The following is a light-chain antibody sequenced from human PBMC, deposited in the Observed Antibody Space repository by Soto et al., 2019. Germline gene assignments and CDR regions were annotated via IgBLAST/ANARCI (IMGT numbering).Light chain of an antibody. CDR3: QQCRGWPRT. Sequence: EIVLTQSPATLSVSPGERVTLSCRASQSVDINLAWYQQKPGQAPRLLIYGASTRATDMPGRFRGSGAGAEFTLTISSLQSEDSAVYYCQQCRGWPRTFGQGTKVEIK. CDR1: QSVDIN. J-gene: IGKJ1*01. V-gene: IGKV3D-15*01. CDR2: GAS.